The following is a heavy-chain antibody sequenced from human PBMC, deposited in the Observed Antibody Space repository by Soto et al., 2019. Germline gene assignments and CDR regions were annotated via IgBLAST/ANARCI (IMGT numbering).Heavy chain of an antibody. CDR2: MSGSGGST. Sequence: GGSLRLSCAASGFTFSSYAMSWVRQPPGKGLEWVSLMSGSGGSTYYADSVKGRFTISRDNSKNTLYLQMNSLRAEDTAVYYCAKGRKEWLRPGYFDYWGQGTLVTVSS. V-gene: IGHV3-23*01. D-gene: IGHD5-12*01. CDR1: GFTFSSYA. CDR3: AKGRKEWLRPGYFDY. J-gene: IGHJ4*02.